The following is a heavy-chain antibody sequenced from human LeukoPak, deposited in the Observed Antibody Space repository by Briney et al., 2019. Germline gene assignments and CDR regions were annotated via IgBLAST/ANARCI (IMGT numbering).Heavy chain of an antibody. J-gene: IGHJ3*02. V-gene: IGHV4-59*01. CDR1: GGSISSYY. CDR3: ASMTSSGAFDI. Sequence: SETLSLTCTVSGGSISSYYWSWIRQPPGKGLEWIGYIYYSGSGSTNYNPSLKSRVSISVDTSKNHFSLKLSSVTAADTAVYYCASMTSSGAFDIWGQGTMVTVSS. CDR2: IYYSGSGST. D-gene: IGHD3-16*01.